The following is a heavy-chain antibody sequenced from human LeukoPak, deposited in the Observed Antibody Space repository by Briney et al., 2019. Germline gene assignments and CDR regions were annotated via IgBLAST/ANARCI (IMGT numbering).Heavy chain of an antibody. J-gene: IGHJ4*02. CDR3: ARRYFDY. CDR1: GFTFSSHG. V-gene: IGHV3-30*03. CDR2: ISHDGSIT. Sequence: GGSLRLSCAASGFTFSSHGMQGVRQAPGKGLEGGAVISHDGSITYYENSVKGRFTISRDNSKNTLYLQMSSLRAEDTAVYSCARRYFDYWGQGTLVTVSS.